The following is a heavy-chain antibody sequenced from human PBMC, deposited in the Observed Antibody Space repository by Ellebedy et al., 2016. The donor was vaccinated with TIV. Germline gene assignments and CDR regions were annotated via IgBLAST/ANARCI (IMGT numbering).Heavy chain of an antibody. CDR2: ISSSGTYI. CDR1: GFTFSSYS. Sequence: GESLKISCAASGFTFSSYSMNWVRQAPGKGLEWVSCISSSGTYIYYADSLKGRFTISRDNVKNTLYLQMNSLRAEDTAVDYSAGVPNRGYWGQGTLVTVSS. CDR3: AGVPNRGY. J-gene: IGHJ4*02. D-gene: IGHD6-13*01. V-gene: IGHV3-21*04.